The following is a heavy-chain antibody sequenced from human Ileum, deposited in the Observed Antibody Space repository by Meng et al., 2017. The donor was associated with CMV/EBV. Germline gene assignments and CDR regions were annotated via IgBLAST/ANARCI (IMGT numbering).Heavy chain of an antibody. CDR3: ARGVAGGPIDY. Sequence: QVQLQQWGAGLLKPSETLSLTCAVYGGSFSGYYWSWIRQPPGKGLEWIGEINHSGSTNYNPSLKSRVTISVDTSKNQFFLKLSSVTAADTAVYYCARGVAGGPIDYWGQGTLVTVSS. CDR2: INHSGST. CDR1: GGSFSGYY. V-gene: IGHV4-34*01. D-gene: IGHD2-15*01. J-gene: IGHJ4*02.